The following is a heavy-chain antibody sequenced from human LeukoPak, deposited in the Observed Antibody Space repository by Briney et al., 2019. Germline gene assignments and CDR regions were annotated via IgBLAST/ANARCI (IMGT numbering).Heavy chain of an antibody. CDR2: IYPGDSDT. Sequence: GESLKISCKGSGYSFTNYWIGWVRQMPGKGLEWMGIIYPGDSDTRYSPSFQDQVTISADKSISTAYLQWSSLKASDTAMYYCASSRHYYDSSGYYSSDFDYWGHGTLVTVSS. V-gene: IGHV5-51*01. CDR3: ASSRHYYDSSGYYSSDFDY. CDR1: GYSFTNYW. J-gene: IGHJ4*01. D-gene: IGHD3-22*01.